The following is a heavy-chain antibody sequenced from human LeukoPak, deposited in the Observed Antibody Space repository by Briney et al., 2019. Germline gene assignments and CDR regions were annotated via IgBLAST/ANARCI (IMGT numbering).Heavy chain of an antibody. CDR3: AKVPGIQLWSYYFDY. J-gene: IGHJ4*02. CDR1: GFTFSSYA. V-gene: IGHV3-23*01. CDR2: ISGSGGST. D-gene: IGHD5-18*01. Sequence: HTGGSLRLSCAASGFTFSSYAMSWVRQAPGKGLEWVSAISGSGGSTYYADSVKGRFTISRDNSKNTLYLQMNSLRAEDTAVYYCAKVPGIQLWSYYFDYWGQGTLVTVSS.